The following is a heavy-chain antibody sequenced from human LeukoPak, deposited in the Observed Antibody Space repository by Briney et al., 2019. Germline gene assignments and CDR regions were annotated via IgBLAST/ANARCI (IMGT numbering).Heavy chain of an antibody. J-gene: IGHJ4*02. CDR2: IKQDGSEK. D-gene: IGHD6-13*01. V-gene: IGHV3-7*01. Sequence: PSETLSLTCAVYGGSFSGYYWTWVRQAPGKGLEWVANIKQDGSEKYYVDSVKGRFTISRDNAKNLLYLQMDSLRVEDTAVFYCARDHGLGYSSAWYVDYWGQGTLVTVSS. CDR1: GGSFSGYY. CDR3: ARDHGLGYSSAWYVDY.